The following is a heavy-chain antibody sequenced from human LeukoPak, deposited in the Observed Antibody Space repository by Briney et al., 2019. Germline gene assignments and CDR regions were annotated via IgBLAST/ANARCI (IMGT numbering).Heavy chain of an antibody. CDR2: IKQDGSEK. D-gene: IGHD2-21*02. CDR3: ARIIREVTAIIYFDY. Sequence: GGSLRLSCAASGFTFSSYWMNWVRQAPGKGLEWVANIKQDGSEKYYVDSVKGRFTISRDNAKNSLYLQVNSLRAEDTAVYYCARIIREVTAIIYFDYWGQGTLVTVSS. CDR1: GFTFSSYW. J-gene: IGHJ4*02. V-gene: IGHV3-7*01.